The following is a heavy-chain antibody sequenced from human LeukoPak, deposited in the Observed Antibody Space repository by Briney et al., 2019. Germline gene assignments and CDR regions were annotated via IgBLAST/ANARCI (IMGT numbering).Heavy chain of an antibody. CDR3: ARTWSSGYLTFDY. Sequence: GGSLRLSCAASEFTFSSYSMNWVRQAPGKGLEWVSYITNSGNSKSYADSVKGRFTISRDNTKNSLYLQMNGLRAEDTAVYYCARTWSSGYLTFDYWGQGILVTVSS. V-gene: IGHV3-48*01. J-gene: IGHJ4*02. CDR2: ITNSGNSK. D-gene: IGHD3-22*01. CDR1: EFTFSSYS.